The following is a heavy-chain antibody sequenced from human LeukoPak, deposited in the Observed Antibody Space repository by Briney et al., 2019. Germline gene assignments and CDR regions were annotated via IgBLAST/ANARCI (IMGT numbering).Heavy chain of an antibody. D-gene: IGHD3-10*01. CDR3: ARPLGSKGFDY. CDR2: IYSGGST. V-gene: IGHV3-66*04. J-gene: IGHJ4*02. CDR1: GXTVSSNY. Sequence: GGSLRLSCAASGXTVSSNYVSWVRQAPGKGLEWVSVIYSGGSTYYADSVKGRFTISRDNSKNTLYLQMNSLRAEDAAVYYCARPLGSKGFDYWGQGTLVTVSS.